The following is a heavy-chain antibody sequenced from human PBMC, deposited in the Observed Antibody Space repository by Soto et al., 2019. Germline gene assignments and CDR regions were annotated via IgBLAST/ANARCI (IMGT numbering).Heavy chain of an antibody. CDR1: GYTFSDYY. Sequence: ASVKVYCKASGYTFSDYYIHWVRQAPGQGLEWMGWINPNSGGTNSAEQFQDRVTMTRDTSISTAHMELRRLRSDDTAVYYCARELYCTTPGCSAFDSWGPGTLVSGS. CDR3: ARELYCTTPGCSAFDS. D-gene: IGHD2-2*01. V-gene: IGHV1-2*02. CDR2: INPNSGGT. J-gene: IGHJ4*02.